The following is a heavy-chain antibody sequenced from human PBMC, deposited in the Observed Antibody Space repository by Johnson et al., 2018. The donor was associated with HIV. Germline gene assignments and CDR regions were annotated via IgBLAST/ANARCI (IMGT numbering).Heavy chain of an antibody. J-gene: IGHJ3*01. Sequence: VQLVESGGGVVRPGGSLRLSCAASGFSFGDYGMSWVRQAPGKGLEWVSDINWNGGNTGYADSLKGRFTISRDNAKNSLYLQMNSLRAEDTALYYCARSGPNWAFDFWGQGTMVTVSS. D-gene: IGHD1-1*01. CDR3: ARSGPNWAFDF. CDR1: GFSFGDYG. V-gene: IGHV3-20*04. CDR2: INWNGGNT.